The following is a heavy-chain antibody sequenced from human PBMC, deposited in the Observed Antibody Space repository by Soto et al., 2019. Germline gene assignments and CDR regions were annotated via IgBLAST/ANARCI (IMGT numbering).Heavy chain of an antibody. CDR1: GGTFSTSA. CDR2: IMPVFPTP. Sequence: VQLEQSGPEVKKPGSSVKVSCKASGGTFSTSALSWVRQAPGQGLEWMGGIMPVFPTPDYAQKVQGRVTIPXXESTSKAXMEXGXLTSDDTAVYYCAXHKDRLQLGGNYYYILDVWGQGTAVTVSS. D-gene: IGHD5-12*01. J-gene: IGHJ6*02. CDR3: AXHKDRLQLGGNYYYILDV. V-gene: IGHV1-69*05.